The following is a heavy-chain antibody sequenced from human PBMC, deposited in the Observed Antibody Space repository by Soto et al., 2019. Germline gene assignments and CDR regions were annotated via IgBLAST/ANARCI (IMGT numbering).Heavy chain of an antibody. V-gene: IGHV4-30-2*02. CDR2: IYHSGST. CDR1: GGSISSGGYS. CDR3: ARKGGYRYYGSGSYFDY. D-gene: IGHD3-10*01. J-gene: IGHJ4*02. Sequence: SETLSLTCAVSGGSISSGGYSWSWIRQPPGKGLEWIGYIYHSGSTYYNPSLKSRVTISVDRSKNQFSLRLSSVTAADTAVYYCARKGGYRYYGSGSYFDYWGQGTLVTVSS.